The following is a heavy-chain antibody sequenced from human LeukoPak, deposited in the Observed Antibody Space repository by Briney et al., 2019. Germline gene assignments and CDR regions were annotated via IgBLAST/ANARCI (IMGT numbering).Heavy chain of an antibody. CDR3: ARQTYGDYYFDS. CDR2: IFPGDSDT. V-gene: IGHV5-51*01. D-gene: IGHD4-17*01. J-gene: IGHJ4*02. Sequence: GESLKISCKGSGYSFSIYWIAWVRQMPGEGLEWMGIIFPGDSDTRYSPSFEGQVSISVDKSISTAYLQWSKLKASDTAMYYCARQTYGDYYFDSWGQGTLVTVSS. CDR1: GYSFSIYW.